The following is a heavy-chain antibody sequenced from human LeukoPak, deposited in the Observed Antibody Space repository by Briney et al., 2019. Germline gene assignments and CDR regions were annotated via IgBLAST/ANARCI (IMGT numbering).Heavy chain of an antibody. Sequence: ASVKVSCKASGYTFTGYYMHWVRQAPGQGLEWMGWINPNSGGTNYAQKFQGRVTMTRDTSISTAYMELSRLRSGDTAVYYCASGERRSFSRYFDWLLPFDYWGQGTLVTVSS. D-gene: IGHD3-9*01. J-gene: IGHJ4*02. CDR2: INPNSGGT. CDR1: GYTFTGYY. CDR3: ASGERRSFSRYFDWLLPFDY. V-gene: IGHV1-2*02.